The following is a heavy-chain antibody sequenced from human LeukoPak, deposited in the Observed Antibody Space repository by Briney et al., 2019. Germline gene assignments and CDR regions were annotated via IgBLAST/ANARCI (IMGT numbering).Heavy chain of an antibody. D-gene: IGHD6-13*01. V-gene: IGHV1-8*01. CDR3: ARGGLLAAAAWYYYYGMDV. Sequence: ASVKVSCKASGYTFTSYDINWVRQATGQGLEWMGWMNPNSGNTGYAQKFQGRVTMTRNTSISTAYMELSSLRSEDTAVYHCARGGLLAAAAWYYYYGMDVWGQGTTVTVSS. J-gene: IGHJ6*02. CDR1: GYTFTSYD. CDR2: MNPNSGNT.